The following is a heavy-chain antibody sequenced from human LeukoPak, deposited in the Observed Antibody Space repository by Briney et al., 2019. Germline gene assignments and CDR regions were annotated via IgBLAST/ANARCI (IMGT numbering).Heavy chain of an antibody. V-gene: IGHV3-21*01. J-gene: IGHJ4*02. Sequence: PGGSLRLSCAASGFTFSSYAMSWVRQAPGKGLEWVSSITTSSTYISYADSVKGRFTISRDNAKNSLYLQMNSLRAEDTAVYYCARGKYSSGWFDYWGQGTLVTVSS. D-gene: IGHD6-19*01. CDR3: ARGKYSSGWFDY. CDR2: ITTSSTYI. CDR1: GFTFSSYA.